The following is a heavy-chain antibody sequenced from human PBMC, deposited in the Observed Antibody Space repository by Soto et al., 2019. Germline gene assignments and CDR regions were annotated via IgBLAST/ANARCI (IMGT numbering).Heavy chain of an antibody. J-gene: IGHJ3*02. CDR3: ARFGAIVVVDDAFDI. CDR1: GYTFTGYY. V-gene: IGHV1-2*02. CDR2: INTNSGGT. D-gene: IGHD3-22*01. Sequence: ASVKVSCNASGYTFTGYYMHWVRQAPCQGLEWMGWINTNSGGTNYAQKFQGRVTMTRDTSISTAYMELSRLRSDDTAVYYCARFGAIVVVDDAFDIWGQGTMVTVSS.